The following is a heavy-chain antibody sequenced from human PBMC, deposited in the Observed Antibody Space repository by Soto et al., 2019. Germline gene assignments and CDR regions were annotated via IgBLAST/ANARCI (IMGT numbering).Heavy chain of an antibody. CDR3: ASDGPYYSASRMDV. CDR2: LHSGGDT. V-gene: IGHV3-53*04. CDR1: GIPVSSNY. Sequence: EVQLVESGGGLVQPGGSLRLSCAASGIPVSSNYMTRVRQAPGKGLEWVSVLHSGGDTYYANSVKGRFTISRHDSTNTPFLQVTSLTAEDAAVYYCASDGPYYSASRMDVWGQGTTVTVSS. J-gene: IGHJ6*02. D-gene: IGHD3-10*01.